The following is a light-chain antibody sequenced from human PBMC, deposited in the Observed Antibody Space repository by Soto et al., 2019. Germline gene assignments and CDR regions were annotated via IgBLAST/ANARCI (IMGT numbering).Light chain of an antibody. J-gene: IGKJ4*01. CDR2: DAS. V-gene: IGKV3-11*01. CDR3: QQRSNCPPARS. Sequence: EVVLTQSPATLSLSPGDRATLSCRASQSVNNFLAWYQQKPGQTPRLLIYDASKRATGIPGRFSGSGSGTDFTLTISSLEPEDFAVYYCQQRSNCPPARSFGGGTKVDIK. CDR1: QSVNNF.